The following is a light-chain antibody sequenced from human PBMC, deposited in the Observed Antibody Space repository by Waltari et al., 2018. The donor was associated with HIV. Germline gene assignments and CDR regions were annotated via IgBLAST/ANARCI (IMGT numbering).Light chain of an antibody. CDR3: QQYYSDLWT. V-gene: IGKV4-1*01. CDR1: QSLLYSSNNYNY. CDR2: WVS. J-gene: IGKJ1*01. Sequence: DIVMTQSPDSLAVSLGERATINCKSSQSLLYSSNNYNYLAWYQQKPGQPPKLLIYWVSTRESGVPERFSGSGSGAQFNLTIRSLRAEDVATYYCQQYYSDLWTFGQGTKVEIK.